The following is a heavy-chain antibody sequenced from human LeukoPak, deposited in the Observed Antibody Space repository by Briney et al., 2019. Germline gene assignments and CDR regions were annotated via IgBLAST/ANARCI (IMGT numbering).Heavy chain of an antibody. CDR2: IIPIFGTA. J-gene: IGHJ5*02. D-gene: IGHD6-6*01. CDR3: ARVTHEYSSSSGGWFDP. CDR1: GGTFSSYA. V-gene: IGHV1-69*05. Sequence: SVKVSCKASGGTFSSYAISWVRQAPGQGLEWMGGIIPIFGTANYAQKFQGRVTITTDESTSTAYMELSSLRSEDTAVYYCARVTHEYSSSSGGWFDPWGQGTLVTVSS.